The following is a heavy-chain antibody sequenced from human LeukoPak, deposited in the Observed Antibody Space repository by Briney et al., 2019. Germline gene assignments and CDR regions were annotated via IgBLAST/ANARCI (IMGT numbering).Heavy chain of an antibody. CDR1: GYTFTSYG. D-gene: IGHD5-12*01. V-gene: IGHV1-18*01. J-gene: IGHJ4*02. CDR2: ISAYNGNT. CDR3: ARVDYSGYDYSLDY. Sequence: ASVKVSCKASGYTFTSYGISWVRQAPGQGLEWTGWISAYNGNTNYAQKLQGRVTMTTDTSTSTAYMELRSLRSDDTAVYYCARVDYSGYDYSLDYWGQGTLVTVSS.